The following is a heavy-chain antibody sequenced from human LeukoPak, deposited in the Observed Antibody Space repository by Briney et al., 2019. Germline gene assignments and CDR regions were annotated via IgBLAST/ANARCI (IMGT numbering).Heavy chain of an antibody. V-gene: IGHV3-23*01. J-gene: IGHJ4*02. CDR3: AKRPMLGELLDQFGY. CDR1: GFTFSSYA. D-gene: IGHD3-10*02. Sequence: GRSLRLSCAASGFTFSSYATSWVRQAPGKGLEWVSAISGSGGSTYYADSVKGRFTISRDNSKNTLYLQMNSLRAEDTAVYYCAKRPMLGELLDQFGYWGQGTLVTVSS. CDR2: ISGSGGST.